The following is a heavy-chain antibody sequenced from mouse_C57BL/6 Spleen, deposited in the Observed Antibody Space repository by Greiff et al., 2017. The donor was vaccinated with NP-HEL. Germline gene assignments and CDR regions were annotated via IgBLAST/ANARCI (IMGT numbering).Heavy chain of an antibody. CDR3: TTVVGSSALYAMDY. J-gene: IGHJ4*01. Sequence: EVQLQQSGAELVRPGASVKLSCTASGFNIKDYYMHWVKQRPEQGLEWIGRIDPEDGDTEYAPKFQGKATMTADTSSNTAYLQLSTLTSDDTAVSYCTTVVGSSALYAMDYWGQGTSVTVSS. CDR2: IDPEDGDT. D-gene: IGHD1-1*01. CDR1: GFNIKDYY. V-gene: IGHV14-1*01.